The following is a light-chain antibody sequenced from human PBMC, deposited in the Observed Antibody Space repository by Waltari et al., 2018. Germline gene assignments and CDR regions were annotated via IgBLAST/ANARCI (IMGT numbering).Light chain of an antibody. CDR1: RGHSSNV. Sequence: QLVLTQPPSASASLAASVKLTCTLSRGHSSNVVAWLQRRPEKAPRYLMKVNSDGSHSKGDEIPDRFSGSSSGAERYLTISSLQSEDEADYFCQTGGHGTWVFGGGTKLTVL. V-gene: IGLV4-69*01. CDR2: VNSDGSH. J-gene: IGLJ3*02. CDR3: QTGGHGTWV.